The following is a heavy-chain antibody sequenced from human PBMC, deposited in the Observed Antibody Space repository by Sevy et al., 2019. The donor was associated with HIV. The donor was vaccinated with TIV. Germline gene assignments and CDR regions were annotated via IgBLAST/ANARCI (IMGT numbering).Heavy chain of an antibody. Sequence: GGSLRLSCAASGFIFDYYGMHWVRQAPGKGLEWVALISHDGSKKYYADSVKGRFTISRDNSKNTLYLQMNTLRRDDTAAYFCTKDPPVYGDFPYGMDVWGQGTTDTVSS. CDR3: TKDPPVYGDFPYGMDV. V-gene: IGHV3-30*18. J-gene: IGHJ6*02. CDR2: ISHDGSKK. D-gene: IGHD4-17*01. CDR1: GFIFDYYG.